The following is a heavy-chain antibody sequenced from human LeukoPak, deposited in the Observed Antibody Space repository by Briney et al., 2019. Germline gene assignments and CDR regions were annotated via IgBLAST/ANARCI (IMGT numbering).Heavy chain of an antibody. Sequence: GGSLRLSCAASGFTFSSYGMHWVRQAPGKGLEWVAVIWYDGSNKYYADSVKGRFTISRDNSKNTLYLQMNSLRAEDTAVYYCARDQDSSNWPFFDSWGQGTLVTVSS. CDR1: GFTFSSYG. CDR3: ARDQDSSNWPFFDS. J-gene: IGHJ4*02. V-gene: IGHV3-33*01. CDR2: IWYDGSNK. D-gene: IGHD6-13*01.